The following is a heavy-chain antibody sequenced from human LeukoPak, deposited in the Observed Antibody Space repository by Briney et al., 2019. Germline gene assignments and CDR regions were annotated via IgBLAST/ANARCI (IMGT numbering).Heavy chain of an antibody. Sequence: GGSLRPSCAAPGITFSSFGMHCLRQAPGRGLEWVSSISSSSSYIYYADSVKGRFTISRDNAKNSLYLQMNTLRAEDTAVYYCARDRTTVTTLDYWGQGTLVTVSS. CDR2: ISSSSSYI. V-gene: IGHV3-21*01. D-gene: IGHD4-17*01. CDR1: GITFSSFG. J-gene: IGHJ4*02. CDR3: ARDRTTVTTLDY.